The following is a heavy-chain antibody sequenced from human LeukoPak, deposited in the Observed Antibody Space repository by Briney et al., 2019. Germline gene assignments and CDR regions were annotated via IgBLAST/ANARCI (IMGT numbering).Heavy chain of an antibody. CDR3: ARGEGTLTAAGTIDS. CDR2: IFHDGTT. V-gene: IGHV4-4*02. CDR1: GGSISSSNW. D-gene: IGHD6-13*01. J-gene: IGHJ4*02. Sequence: SGTLSLTCAVSGGSISSSNWWSWVRQPPGKGLEWIGDIFHDGTTNFNPSLKSRLTLSTDKSKNQFSLKLSSVTAADTAVYYCARGEGTLTAAGTIDSWGQGTLVTVSS.